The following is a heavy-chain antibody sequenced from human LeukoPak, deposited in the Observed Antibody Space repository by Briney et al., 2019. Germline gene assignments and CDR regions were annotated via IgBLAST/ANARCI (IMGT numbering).Heavy chain of an antibody. D-gene: IGHD5-12*01. CDR2: ISSSSSSI. J-gene: IGHJ4*02. Sequence: GGSLRLSCAASGFTFSNYSMNWVRQAPGEGLEWVSSISSSSSSIYYADSVKGRFTISRDNAKNSLFLQMNSLRAEDTAVYYCARTPEPGYDLGEFDYWGQGTLVTVSS. CDR3: ARTPEPGYDLGEFDY. CDR1: GFTFSNYS. V-gene: IGHV3-21*01.